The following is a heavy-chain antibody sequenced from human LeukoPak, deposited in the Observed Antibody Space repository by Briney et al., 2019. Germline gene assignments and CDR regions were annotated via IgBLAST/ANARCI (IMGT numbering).Heavy chain of an antibody. D-gene: IGHD6-25*01. Sequence: ASVKVSCKASGGTFSSYAISWVRQAPGQGLEWMGWINPNSGGTNYAQKFQGRVTTTRDTSISTAYMELSRLRSDDTAVYYCARVRSSGPPPGYMDVWGKGTTVTVSS. V-gene: IGHV1-2*02. CDR1: GGTFSSYA. CDR2: INPNSGGT. CDR3: ARVRSSGPPPGYMDV. J-gene: IGHJ6*03.